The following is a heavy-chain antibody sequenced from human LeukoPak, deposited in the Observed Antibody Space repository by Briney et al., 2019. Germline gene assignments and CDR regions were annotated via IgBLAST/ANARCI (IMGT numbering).Heavy chain of an antibody. CDR1: GFTFNEYW. CDR3: ARGWNYAFRFDN. J-gene: IGHJ4*02. D-gene: IGHD1-7*01. Sequence: PGGSLRLSCAASGFTFNEYWMTWVRQAPGKGLEWVAHIKQDGSEKYYVASVKGRFTISRDNAKNLVYLQMDSLRVEDTAVYYCARGWNYAFRFDNWGQGTLVTVSS. CDR2: IKQDGSEK. V-gene: IGHV3-7*01.